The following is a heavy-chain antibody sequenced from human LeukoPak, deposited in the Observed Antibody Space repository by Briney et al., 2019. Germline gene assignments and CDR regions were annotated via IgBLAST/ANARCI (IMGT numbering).Heavy chain of an antibody. CDR3: VRDHSTGGSGWYWDY. Sequence: GGSLRLSCAASGFTFSSYWMSWVRQAPGKGLEWVALISSDGSSKDYVESVKGRFTISRDNSKNTLHLQMNSLRADDTAVYYCVRDHSTGGSGWYWDYWGQGTLVTVSS. V-gene: IGHV3-30*03. D-gene: IGHD6-19*01. CDR1: GFTFSSYW. CDR2: ISSDGSSK. J-gene: IGHJ4*02.